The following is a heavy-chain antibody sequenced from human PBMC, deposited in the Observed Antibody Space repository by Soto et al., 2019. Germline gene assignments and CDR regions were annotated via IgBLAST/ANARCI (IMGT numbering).Heavy chain of an antibody. J-gene: IGHJ4*02. CDR2: IYWDDDK. CDR3: AHRHSSGWYF. D-gene: IGHD6-19*01. Sequence: QITLKESGPTLVKPTPTLTLTCTFSGFSLSTSGVGVGWIRQPPGKALEWLALIYWDDDKRYNPSLKSRLTIAKDTSKNQVVLTMTIMDPVDTATYYCAHRHSSGWYFWGQGTLVTVSS. V-gene: IGHV2-5*02. CDR1: GFSLSTSGVG.